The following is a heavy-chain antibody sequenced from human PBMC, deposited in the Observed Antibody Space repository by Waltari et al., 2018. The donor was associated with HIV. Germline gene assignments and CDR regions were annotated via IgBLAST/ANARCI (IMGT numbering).Heavy chain of an antibody. Sequence: QVQLQESGPGLVKPSETLSLTCTVSGGSVSSGSYYWSWIGQPPGKGLEWIGYISYSGGTNYHPSLKSPVTISVDTSKNQFSLKLSSVTAADTAVYYCARACRGLPDYYYGMDVWGQGTTVTVSS. J-gene: IGHJ6*02. D-gene: IGHD3-10*01. CDR3: ARACRGLPDYYYGMDV. V-gene: IGHV4-61*01. CDR1: GGSVSSGSYY. CDR2: ISYSGGT.